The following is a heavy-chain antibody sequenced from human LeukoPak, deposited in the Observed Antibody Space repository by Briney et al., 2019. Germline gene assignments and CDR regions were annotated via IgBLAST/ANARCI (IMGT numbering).Heavy chain of an antibody. J-gene: IGHJ4*02. D-gene: IGHD4-23*01. Sequence: PGGSLRLSCAASGFTFSSYAMSWVRQAPGKGLEWVSGVSWNSYTIGYADSVKGRFTISRDNGKNSLYLQMNSLRPEDTALYFCAKGRIYGGNSEDPLDYWGQGTRVTVSS. CDR1: GFTFSSYA. V-gene: IGHV3-9*01. CDR2: VSWNSYTI. CDR3: AKGRIYGGNSEDPLDY.